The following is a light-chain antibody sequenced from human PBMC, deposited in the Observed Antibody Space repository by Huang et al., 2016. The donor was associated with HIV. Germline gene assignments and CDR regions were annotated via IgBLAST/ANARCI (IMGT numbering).Light chain of an antibody. J-gene: IGKJ3*01. CDR2: WAS. CDR1: QSVLYSSNNKNY. V-gene: IGKV4-1*01. Sequence: DIVMTQSPDSLAVSLGERATINCKSSQSVLYSSNNKNYIAWYQQKPGQPPKRLISWASTRESGVPDRFSGSGSGTDFTLTIRSLQAEDVAVYFCQQYYIAPQTFGPGTKVDIK. CDR3: QQYYIAPQT.